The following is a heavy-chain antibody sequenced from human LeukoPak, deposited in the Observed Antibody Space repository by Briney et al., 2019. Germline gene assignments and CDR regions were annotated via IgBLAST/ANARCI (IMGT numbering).Heavy chain of an antibody. D-gene: IGHD6-19*01. CDR1: GFTFSSYA. CDR3: AKAEIAVAARFDY. Sequence: PGGSLRLSCAASGFTFSSYAMSWVRQAPGKGLEWVSAIRGSGGSTYYSDSVKGRFTVFRDNSKNTLYLQMNSLRAEDTAVYYCAKAEIAVAARFDYWGQGTLVTVSS. J-gene: IGHJ4*02. CDR2: IRGSGGST. V-gene: IGHV3-23*01.